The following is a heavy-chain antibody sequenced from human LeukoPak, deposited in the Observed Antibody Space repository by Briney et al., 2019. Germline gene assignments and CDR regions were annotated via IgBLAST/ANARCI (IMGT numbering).Heavy chain of an antibody. CDR3: ARGSPPRRNYDSRGYYSYYFDY. CDR1: GYTFTSYG. V-gene: IGHV1-18*01. J-gene: IGHJ4*02. CDR2: VSDYNGNT. D-gene: IGHD3-22*01. Sequence: ASVKVSCKASGYTFTSYGIRWVRQAPGEGLEWMGWVSDYNGNTNYAQKLQGRVTMTTDTSTSTVYMELRSLRSDDTAVYYCARGSPPRRNYDSRGYYSYYFDYWGQGTLVTVSS.